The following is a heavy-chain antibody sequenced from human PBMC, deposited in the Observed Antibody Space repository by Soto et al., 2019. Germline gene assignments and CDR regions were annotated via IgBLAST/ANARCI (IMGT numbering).Heavy chain of an antibody. Sequence: GGSLRLSCAASGFTFDDYAMHWVRQAPGKGLEWVSGISWNSGSIGYADSVKGRFTISRDNAKNSLYLQMNSLRAEDTALYYCAKVAGGRSYNWNSVQQYYFDYWGQGTLVTVSS. CDR3: AKVAGGRSYNWNSVQQYYFDY. V-gene: IGHV3-9*01. CDR1: GFTFDDYA. J-gene: IGHJ4*02. D-gene: IGHD1-7*01. CDR2: ISWNSGSI.